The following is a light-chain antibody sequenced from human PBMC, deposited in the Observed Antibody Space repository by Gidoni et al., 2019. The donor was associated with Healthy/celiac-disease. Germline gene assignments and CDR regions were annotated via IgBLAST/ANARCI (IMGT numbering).Light chain of an antibody. V-gene: IGKV3-11*01. CDR1: QSVSSY. CDR2: DAS. CDR3: QQRSNWPPLT. Sequence: EIVLTQSPATLSLSPGGRATLSCRASQSVSSYLAWYQQNPGQAPRLLIYDASNRATGIPARFSGSGSGTDFTLTISSLEPEDFAVYYCQQRSNWPPLTFGGGTKVEIK. J-gene: IGKJ4*01.